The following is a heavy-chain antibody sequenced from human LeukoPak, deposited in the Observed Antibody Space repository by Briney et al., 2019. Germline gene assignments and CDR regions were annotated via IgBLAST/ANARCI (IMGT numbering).Heavy chain of an antibody. CDR2: IRYDGSNK. Sequence: GGSLRLSCAASGFTVSSNYMSWVRQAPGKGLEWVAFIRYDGSNKYYADSVKGRFTISRDNSKNTLYLQMNSLRAEDTAVYYCARDPGGVPRDYFDYWGQGTLVTVSS. J-gene: IGHJ4*02. D-gene: IGHD3-16*01. CDR3: ARDPGGVPRDYFDY. CDR1: GFTVSSNY. V-gene: IGHV3-30*02.